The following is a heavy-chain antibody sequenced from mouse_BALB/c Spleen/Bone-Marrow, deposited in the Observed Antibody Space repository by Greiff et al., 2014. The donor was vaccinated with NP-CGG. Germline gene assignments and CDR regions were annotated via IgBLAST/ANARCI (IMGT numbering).Heavy chain of an antibody. D-gene: IGHD2-3*01. V-gene: IGHV1-69*02. J-gene: IGHJ3*01. CDR2: IYPSDSYT. CDR1: DYTFTSYW. Sequence: VHLVESGAEPVRPGASVKLSCKASDYTFTSYWINWVKQRPGQGLEWIGNIYPSDSYTNYNQKFKDKATLTVDKSSSTAYMQLSSPTSEDSAVYYCTRDDGSPFAYWGQGTLVTVSA. CDR3: TRDDGSPFAY.